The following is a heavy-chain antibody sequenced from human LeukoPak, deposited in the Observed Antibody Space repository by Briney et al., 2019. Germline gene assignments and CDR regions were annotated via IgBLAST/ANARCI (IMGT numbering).Heavy chain of an antibody. CDR2: INHSGST. CDR3: ARGLRTEDSDAFDI. J-gene: IGHJ3*02. V-gene: IGHV4-34*01. Sequence: PSETLSLTCAVYGGSFSGYYWSWIRQPPGKGLEWIGEINHSGSTNYNPSLKSRVTISVDTSKNQFSLKLSSVTAADTAVYYCARGLRTEDSDAFDIWGQGTMVTVSS. D-gene: IGHD1-14*01. CDR1: GGSFSGYY.